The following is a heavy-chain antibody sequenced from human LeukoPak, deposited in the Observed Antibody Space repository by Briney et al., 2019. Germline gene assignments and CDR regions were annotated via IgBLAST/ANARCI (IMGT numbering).Heavy chain of an antibody. CDR2: IKQDGSEK. CDR1: GSPLVRFW. V-gene: IGHV3-7*01. D-gene: IGHD3-22*01. Sequence: GGSLRLSCAASGSPLVRFWMSWVRQAPGKGLEWVANIKQDGSEKFYVDSVKGRFTISRDNTKNSLYLQMNSLRAEDTAVYYCARIWDTSGYYFGYFDNWGQGSLVTVSS. CDR3: ARIWDTSGYYFGYFDN. J-gene: IGHJ4*02.